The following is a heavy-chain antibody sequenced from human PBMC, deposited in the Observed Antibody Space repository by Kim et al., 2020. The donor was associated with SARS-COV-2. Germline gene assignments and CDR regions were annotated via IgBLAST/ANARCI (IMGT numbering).Heavy chain of an antibody. V-gene: IGHV4-59*13. CDR1: GGSISSYY. CDR3: ARLTRSGSGYYYYNYGMDV. J-gene: IGHJ6*02. Sequence: SETLSLTCTVSGGSISSYYWSWIRQPPGKGLEWIGYIYYSGSTNYNPSLKSRVTISVDTSKNQFSLKLSSVTAADTAVYYCARLTRSGSGYYYYNYGMDVWGQGTTVTVSS. CDR2: IYYSGST. D-gene: IGHD3-10*01.